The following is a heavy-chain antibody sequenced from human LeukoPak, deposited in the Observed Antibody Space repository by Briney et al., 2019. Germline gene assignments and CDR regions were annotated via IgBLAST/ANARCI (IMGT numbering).Heavy chain of an antibody. V-gene: IGHV1-69*13. J-gene: IGHJ6*03. CDR1: GGTFSNYA. CDR2: IISIFGTA. Sequence: GASVKVSCKASGGTFSNYAISWVRQAPGQGLEWMGGIISIFGTANYAQKFQDRLTITADESTSTAYMELSSLRSEDTAVYYCARSYRGMVRGVWPNYYYYYMDVWGKGTTVTISS. D-gene: IGHD3-10*01. CDR3: ARSYRGMVRGVWPNYYYYYMDV.